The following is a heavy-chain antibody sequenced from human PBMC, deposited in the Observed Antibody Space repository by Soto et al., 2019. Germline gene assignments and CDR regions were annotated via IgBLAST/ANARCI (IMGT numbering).Heavy chain of an antibody. V-gene: IGHV4-38-2*01. D-gene: IGHD4-4*01. CDR1: GYSLSSGYY. CDR2: IYHSGST. Sequence: SETLSLTCAVYGYSLSSGYYWVWIRQPPGKGLEWIGSIYHSGSTYYNPSLKGRVTISVDTSKNQFSLKLSSVTAADTAVYYCARVKTTDVLRWFDPWGQGTLVTVSS. CDR3: ARVKTTDVLRWFDP. J-gene: IGHJ5*02.